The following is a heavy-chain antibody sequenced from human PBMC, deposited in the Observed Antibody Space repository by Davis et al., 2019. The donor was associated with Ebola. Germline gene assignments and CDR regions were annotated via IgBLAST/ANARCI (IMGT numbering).Heavy chain of an antibody. D-gene: IGHD3-16*01. Sequence: MPSETLSLTCTVSGGSVSSVRYYWSWIRQPPGKGLEWIGYVYSSGNTDYNPSLERRVTISLDTSKNQFPVMLSALTAADTAVYYCARHPPRGSLGTDTFDIWGQGTLVSVSS. CDR1: GGSVSSVRYY. J-gene: IGHJ3*02. CDR2: VYSSGNT. V-gene: IGHV4-61*01. CDR3: ARHPPRGSLGTDTFDI.